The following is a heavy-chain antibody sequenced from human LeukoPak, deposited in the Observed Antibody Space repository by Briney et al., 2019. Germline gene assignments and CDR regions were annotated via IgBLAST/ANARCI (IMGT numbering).Heavy chain of an antibody. J-gene: IGHJ4*02. CDR1: GFTFSDYY. CDR3: AARITIFGVEF. D-gene: IGHD3-3*01. V-gene: IGHV3-11*04. CDR2: ISSSGSTI. Sequence: PGGSLRLSCAASGFTFSDYYMSWVRPAPGKGLEWVSYISSSGSTIYYADSVKGRFTISRDNAKNSLYLQMNSLRAEDTAVYYCAARITIFGVEFWGQGTLVTVSS.